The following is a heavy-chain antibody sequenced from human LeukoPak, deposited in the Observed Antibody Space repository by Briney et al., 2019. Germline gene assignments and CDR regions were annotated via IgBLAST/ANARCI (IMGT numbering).Heavy chain of an antibody. V-gene: IGHV4-34*01. CDR3: ARCRGIYDSSGYSHAFDI. CDR1: GFTVSSNY. J-gene: IGHJ3*02. CDR2: INHSGST. D-gene: IGHD3-22*01. Sequence: GSLRLSCAASGFTVSSNYMSWVRKPPGKGLEWIGEINHSGSTNYNPSLKSRVTISVDTSKNQFSLKLSSVTAADTAVYYCARCRGIYDSSGYSHAFDIWGQGTMVTVSS.